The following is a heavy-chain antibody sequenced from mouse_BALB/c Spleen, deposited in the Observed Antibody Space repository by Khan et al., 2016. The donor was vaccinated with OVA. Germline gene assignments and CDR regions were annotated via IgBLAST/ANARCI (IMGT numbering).Heavy chain of an antibody. Sequence: IQLVQSGPELMKPGASVKISCKASGYSFSTYYIHWVTRSHGKTLEWIGYIDPFNGGATYNQKFKGKATLTVDKSSSTAYMHLTSLTSEDSAVYYWARHGSTSWFAYWGQGTLVTVSA. V-gene: IGHV1S135*01. CDR1: GYSFSTYY. CDR3: ARHGSTSWFAY. J-gene: IGHJ3*01. D-gene: IGHD1-1*01. CDR2: IDPFNGGA.